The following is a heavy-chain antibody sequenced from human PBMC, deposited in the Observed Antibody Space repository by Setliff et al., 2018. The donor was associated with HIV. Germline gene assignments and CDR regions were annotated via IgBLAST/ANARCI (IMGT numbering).Heavy chain of an antibody. J-gene: IGHJ4*02. CDR2: INPKSGAT. V-gene: IGHV1-2*02. CDR3: ARSTTAD. CDR1: GYRFTDFY. Sequence: ASVKVSCKTFGYRFTDFYVNWARQAPGQGLEWMGWINPKSGATKNAQKFQGRVTMTRDTSISTVYMELSSLRSDDTALYYCARSTTADWGQGTMVTVSS. D-gene: IGHD4-17*01.